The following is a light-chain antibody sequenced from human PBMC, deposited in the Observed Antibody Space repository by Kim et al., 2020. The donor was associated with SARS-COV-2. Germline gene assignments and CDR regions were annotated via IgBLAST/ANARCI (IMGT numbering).Light chain of an antibody. J-gene: IGLJ3*02. CDR3: QSFDSSNLV. CDR2: ENN. Sequence: GKTVTSSCTRSSGSIATNDVQWYQQRPGRVPTTVIYENNQRPSGVPDRFSGSVDSSSNSASLTISGLKTEDEADYYCQSFDSSNLVFGGGTQLTVL. V-gene: IGLV6-57*03. CDR1: SGSIATND.